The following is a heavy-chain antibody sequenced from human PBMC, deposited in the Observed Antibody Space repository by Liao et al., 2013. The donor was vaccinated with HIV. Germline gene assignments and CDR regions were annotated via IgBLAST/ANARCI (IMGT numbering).Heavy chain of an antibody. Sequence: QVHLQQWGAGLLKPSETLSLTCAVYGGSFSGYYWSWIRQPPGKGLEWIGEISHSGSTNYNPSLKSRVTISVDTSKNQFSLKLSSVTAADTAVYYCAREGRYCGGDCFPGAFDIWGQGTMVTVSS. CDR3: AREGRYCGGDCFPGAFDI. CDR1: GGSFSGYY. CDR2: ISHSGST. D-gene: IGHD2-21*01. J-gene: IGHJ3*02. V-gene: IGHV4-34*01.